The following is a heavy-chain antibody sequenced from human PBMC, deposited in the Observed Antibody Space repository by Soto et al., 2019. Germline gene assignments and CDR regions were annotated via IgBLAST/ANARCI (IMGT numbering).Heavy chain of an antibody. Sequence: QVQLVESGGGVVQPGRSLRISCAASGVNFNNYGMHWVRQAPGKGLEWVAVIWNDGNGYYYANSVKGRFTISRDNSKNTLCLKTSSLISEDTAVYYCAGRPISPSTRGAASARGGRDVWGQGTTVTVSS. CDR3: AGRPISPSTRGAASARGGRDV. CDR2: IWNDGNGY. V-gene: IGHV3-33*03. J-gene: IGHJ6*02. CDR1: GVNFNNYG. D-gene: IGHD6-13*01.